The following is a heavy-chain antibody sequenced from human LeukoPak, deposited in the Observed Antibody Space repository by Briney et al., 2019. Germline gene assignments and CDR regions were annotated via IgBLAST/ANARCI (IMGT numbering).Heavy chain of an antibody. Sequence: PSETLSLTCAVYGGSFSGYYWSWIRQPPGKGLEWIGEINHSGSTNYNPSLKSRVTISVDTSKNQFSLKLSSVTAADTAVYYCVRRSGYSSSEDYWGQGILVTVSS. CDR3: VRRSGYSSSEDY. CDR1: GGSFSGYY. CDR2: INHSGST. D-gene: IGHD3-22*01. J-gene: IGHJ4*02. V-gene: IGHV4-34*01.